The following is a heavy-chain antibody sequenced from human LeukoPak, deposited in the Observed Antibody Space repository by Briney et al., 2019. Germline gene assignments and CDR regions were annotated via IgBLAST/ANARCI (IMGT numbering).Heavy chain of an antibody. V-gene: IGHV3-48*03. CDR3: AVQIPPPYDILTAMYYYYYGMDV. D-gene: IGHD3-9*01. CDR2: INSSGSTI. CDR1: GFTFSSYE. J-gene: IGHJ6*02. Sequence: GGSLRLSCAASGFTFSSYEMNWVRQAPGKGLEWVSYINSSGSTIYYADSVKGRFTISRDNAKNSLYLQMNSLRAEDTAVYYCAVQIPPPYDILTAMYYYYYGMDVWGQGTTVTVSS.